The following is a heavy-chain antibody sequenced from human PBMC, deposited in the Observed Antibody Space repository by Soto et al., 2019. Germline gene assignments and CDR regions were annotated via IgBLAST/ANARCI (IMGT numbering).Heavy chain of an antibody. V-gene: IGHV1-18*01. CDR1: GYTFTSYG. CDR2: ISAYNGNT. CDR3: ARELRYCSGGSGYWESAFDI. J-gene: IGHJ3*02. D-gene: IGHD2-15*01. Sequence: VTVSCKASGYTFTSYGISWVRQAPGQGFEWMGWISAYNGNTNYAQKLQGRVTMTSDTSTSTAFMELRSLRSDDTAVYYCARELRYCSGGSGYWESAFDIWGQGTMVTVSS.